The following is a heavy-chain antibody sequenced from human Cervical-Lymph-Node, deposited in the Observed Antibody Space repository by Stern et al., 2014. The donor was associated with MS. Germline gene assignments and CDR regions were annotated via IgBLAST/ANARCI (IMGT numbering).Heavy chain of an antibody. CDR1: GFIFTSCY. V-gene: IGHV1-2*02. Sequence: QVQLQQSGAEVRRPGASVKVACKASGFIFTSCYMHWVRQAPGQGLEWMGWINANSGGTNSAQKFQGRVTMTRDTSISTVYMDLTGLTSDDTAIYYCARDMSTVTTPYFDYWGQGTLVTVPS. D-gene: IGHD4-17*01. J-gene: IGHJ4*02. CDR2: INANSGGT. CDR3: ARDMSTVTTPYFDY.